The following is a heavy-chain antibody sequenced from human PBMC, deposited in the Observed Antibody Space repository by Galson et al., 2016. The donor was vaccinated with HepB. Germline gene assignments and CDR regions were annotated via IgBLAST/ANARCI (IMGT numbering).Heavy chain of an antibody. J-gene: IGHJ6*02. Sequence: SVKVSCKASGGAFNNFAINWVRQTPGQGLEWLGGIIPIFGTANYAQKFRGRVTITADESTTTAYVELSSLRSDDTAVYYCASDKGRWLQSHDYFTLDVWGQGTTVTVSS. CDR2: IIPIFGTA. V-gene: IGHV1-69*13. CDR1: GGAFNNFA. CDR3: ASDKGRWLQSHDYFTLDV. D-gene: IGHD5-24*01.